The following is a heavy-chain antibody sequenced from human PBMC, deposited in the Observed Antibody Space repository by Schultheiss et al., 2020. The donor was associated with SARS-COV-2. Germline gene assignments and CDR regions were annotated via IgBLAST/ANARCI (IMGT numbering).Heavy chain of an antibody. Sequence: ASVKVSCKASGYTFTSYDINWVRQATGQGLEWMGWMNPNSGNTGYAQKFQGRVTMTRNTSISTAYMELSSLRSEDTAVYYCARSNRPRPYYYYGMDVWGQGTTVTVSS. J-gene: IGHJ6*02. D-gene: IGHD1/OR15-1a*01. CDR3: ARSNRPRPYYYYGMDV. CDR1: GYTFTSYD. V-gene: IGHV1-8*01. CDR2: MNPNSGNT.